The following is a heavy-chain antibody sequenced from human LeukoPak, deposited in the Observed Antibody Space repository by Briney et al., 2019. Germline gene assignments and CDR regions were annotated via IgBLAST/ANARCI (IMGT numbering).Heavy chain of an antibody. D-gene: IGHD6-6*01. V-gene: IGHV3-9*01. CDR2: ISWNSGSI. J-gene: IGHJ4*02. Sequence: PGRSLRLSCAASGFTFDDYAMHWVRQAPGKGLEWVSGISWNSGSIGYADSVKGRFTISRDNAKNSLYLQMNSLRAEDTALYYCAKDIQQLAPARALDYWGQGTLVTVSS. CDR3: AKDIQQLAPARALDY. CDR1: GFTFDDYA.